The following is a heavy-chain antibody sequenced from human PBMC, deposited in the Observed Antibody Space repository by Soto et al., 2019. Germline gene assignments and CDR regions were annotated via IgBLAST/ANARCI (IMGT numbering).Heavy chain of an antibody. Sequence: PGGSLRLSFPAPGFTFSNITMHWVRQAPGKGLEWVALISYDEIDKYFADAVKGRFTISRDNSKNTLYLQMDSLRAEDTAVYYCAGRSGSSDYWGRGTLVTVSS. J-gene: IGHJ4*02. CDR3: AGRSGSSDY. CDR1: GFTFSNIT. V-gene: IGHV3-30*04. D-gene: IGHD3-10*01. CDR2: ISYDEIDK.